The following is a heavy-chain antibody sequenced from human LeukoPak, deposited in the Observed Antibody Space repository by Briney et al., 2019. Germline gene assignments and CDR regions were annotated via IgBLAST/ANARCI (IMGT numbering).Heavy chain of an antibody. CDR1: GFTFSRFS. CDR2: ISSSSGTI. V-gene: IGHV3-48*01. D-gene: IGHD6-6*01. CDR3: ARGRPNWYFDF. Sequence: PGGSLRLSCAASGFTFSRFSMNWVRQAPGKGLEWVSYISSSSGTIYYADSVKGRFTISRDNSKNTLHLQMNNLRAEDTAVYYCARGRPNWYFDFWGRGTLVTVSS. J-gene: IGHJ2*01.